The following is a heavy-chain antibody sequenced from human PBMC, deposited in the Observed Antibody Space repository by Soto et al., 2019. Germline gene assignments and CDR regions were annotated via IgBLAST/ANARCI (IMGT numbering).Heavy chain of an antibody. CDR1: GGNFNNYG. J-gene: IGHJ2*01. D-gene: IGHD3-9*01. V-gene: IGHV1-69*05. Sequence: QVQLVQSGTEARKPGSSVKVSCETSGGNFNNYGFNWVRQVPGQRLEWMGGIIPMFGIVKVGQIFQPWVAFTPEQPADSSYIVLTRLTPDDTPVYYFSGEVGGTGLQFCGHGTLVIVAS. CDR2: IIPMFGIV. CDR3: SGEVGGTGLQF.